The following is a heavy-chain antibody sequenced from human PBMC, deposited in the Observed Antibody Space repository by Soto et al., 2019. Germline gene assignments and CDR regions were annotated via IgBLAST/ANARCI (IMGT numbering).Heavy chain of an antibody. V-gene: IGHV3-30*18. D-gene: IGHD3-10*01. J-gene: IGHJ4*02. CDR3: AKWGLGTMVRTDY. Sequence: PGGSLRLSCAASGFTFSSYGMHWVRQAPGKGLEWVAVISYDGSNKYYADSAKGRFTISRDNSKNTLYLQMNSLRAEDTAVYYCAKWGLGTMVRTDYWGQGTLVTVSS. CDR1: GFTFSSYG. CDR2: ISYDGSNK.